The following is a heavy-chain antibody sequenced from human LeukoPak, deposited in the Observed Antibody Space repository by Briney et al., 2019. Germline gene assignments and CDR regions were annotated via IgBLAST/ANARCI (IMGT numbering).Heavy chain of an antibody. V-gene: IGHV4-39*07. Sequence: SETLSLTCTVSGGSINSANYYWGWLRQPPGKGLEWIGSIYHSGSTYYNPSLKSRVTIPVDTSKNQFSLKLSSVTAADTAVYYCAREVYCGGDCYSSIDYWGQGTLVTVSS. CDR1: GGSINSANYY. CDR2: IYHSGST. D-gene: IGHD2-21*01. CDR3: AREVYCGGDCYSSIDY. J-gene: IGHJ4*02.